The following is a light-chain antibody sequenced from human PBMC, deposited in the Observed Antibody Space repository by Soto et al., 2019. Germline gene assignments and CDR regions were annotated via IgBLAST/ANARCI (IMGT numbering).Light chain of an antibody. Sequence: QAVVTQPPSASGSPGQSVTISCTGTSSDVGDYNYVSWYQQHPGKAPKLMIYEVSKRPSGVPDRFSGSKSGNTASLTVSGLQAEDEADYYCSSYAVSNSLVFGGGTKLTVL. CDR2: EVS. V-gene: IGLV2-8*01. CDR1: SSDVGDYNY. CDR3: SSYAVSNSLV. J-gene: IGLJ2*01.